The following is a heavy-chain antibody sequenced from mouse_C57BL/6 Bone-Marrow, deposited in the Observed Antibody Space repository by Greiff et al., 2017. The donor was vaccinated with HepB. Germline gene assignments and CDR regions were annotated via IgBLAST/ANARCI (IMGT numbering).Heavy chain of an antibody. J-gene: IGHJ1*03. CDR3: ARKGYDYGSKGYWDLDV. CDR1: GFSLTSYG. CDR2: IWSGGST. V-gene: IGHV2-2*01. D-gene: IGHD1-1*01. Sequence: QVQLKESGPGLVQPSQSLSITCTVSGFSLTSYGVHWVRQSPGKGLEWLGVIWSGGSTDYNAAFISRLSISKDNYNSQVFFKMNSLQADDTAIYYCARKGYDYGSKGYWDLDVWGTGTTVTVSS.